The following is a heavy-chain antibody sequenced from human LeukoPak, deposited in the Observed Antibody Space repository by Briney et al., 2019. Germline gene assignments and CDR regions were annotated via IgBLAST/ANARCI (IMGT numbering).Heavy chain of an antibody. CDR3: ASQGERGGYKIFDY. V-gene: IGHV4-39*07. D-gene: IGHD5-24*01. Sequence: SEALSLTCTVSGGSISSSSYYWGWIRQPPGKGLEWIGSIYYSGSTYYNPSLKSRVTISVDTSKNQFSLKLSSVTAADTAVYYCASQGERGGYKIFDYWGQGTLVTVSS. J-gene: IGHJ4*02. CDR1: GGSISSSSYY. CDR2: IYYSGST.